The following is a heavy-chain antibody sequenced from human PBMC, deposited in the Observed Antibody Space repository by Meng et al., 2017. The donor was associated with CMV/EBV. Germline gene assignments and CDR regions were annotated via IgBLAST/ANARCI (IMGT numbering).Heavy chain of an antibody. CDR2: ISYDGSNR. CDR3: AREGRGGYDWNDY. CDR1: RFTFSSSA. Sequence: ASRFTFSSSAMHWIRQAPGKGLEWVAVISYDGSNRYYADSVKGRFTISRDNSKNPLYLQMNSLRAEDTAVYYCAREGRGGYDWNDYWGQGTLVTVSS. V-gene: IGHV3-30-3*01. D-gene: IGHD5-12*01. J-gene: IGHJ4*02.